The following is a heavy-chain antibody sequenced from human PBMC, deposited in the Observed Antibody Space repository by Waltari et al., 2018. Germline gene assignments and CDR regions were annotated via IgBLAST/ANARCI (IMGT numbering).Heavy chain of an antibody. Sequence: LQLVQSGGEVKKPGASVKVSCKASGYTFTNYGIGWVGQAPGQGLEWMGWIGADSGNTDYAQKFQGRVTMTTDTSTGTVYVDLRSLRSDDTAVYYCAAISGWSRGNYAMDVWGQGTTVTVSS. CDR1: GYTFTNYG. V-gene: IGHV1-18*01. CDR3: AAISGWSRGNYAMDV. J-gene: IGHJ6*02. CDR2: IGADSGNT. D-gene: IGHD3-16*01.